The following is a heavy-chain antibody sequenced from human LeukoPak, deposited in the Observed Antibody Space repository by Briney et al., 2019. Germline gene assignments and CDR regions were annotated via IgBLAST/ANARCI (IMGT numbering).Heavy chain of an antibody. CDR3: ARDGAARDYYGSGSYYKWVNWFVP. V-gene: IGHV1-2*02. D-gene: IGHD3-10*01. CDR2: INPNSGGT. CDR1: GYTFTGYY. J-gene: IGHJ5*02. Sequence: GASVKVSCKASGYTFTGYYMHWVRQAPGQGLEWMGWINPNSGGTNYAQKFQGRVTMTRDTSISTAYMELSRLRSDDTAVYYCARDGAARDYYGSGSYYKWVNWFVPWGQGTLVSVSS.